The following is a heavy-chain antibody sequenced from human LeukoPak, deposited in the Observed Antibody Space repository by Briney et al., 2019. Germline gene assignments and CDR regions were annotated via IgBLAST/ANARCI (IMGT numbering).Heavy chain of an antibody. J-gene: IGHJ6*02. V-gene: IGHV1-46*01. D-gene: IGHD3-3*01. Sequence: GASVKVSCKASGYTFTSYYMHWVRQAPGQGLEWMGIINPSGGSTSYAQKFQGRVTMTRDTSTSTVYMELSSLRSEDTAVYYRARDLGIFGVVMINYYYYGMDVWGQGTTVTVSS. CDR3: ARDLGIFGVVMINYYYYGMDV. CDR1: GYTFTSYY. CDR2: INPSGGST.